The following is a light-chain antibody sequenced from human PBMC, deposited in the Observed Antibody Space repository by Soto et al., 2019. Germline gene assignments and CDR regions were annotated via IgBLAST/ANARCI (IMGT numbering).Light chain of an antibody. CDR1: SSNIGAGYD. CDR2: GNS. J-gene: IGLJ2*01. V-gene: IGLV1-40*01. CDR3: QSYDSSLSSVV. Sequence: QSVLTQPPSVSGAPGPRVTISCTGSSSNIGAGYDVHWYQQLPGTAPKLLSYGNSNRPSGVPDRFSGSKSGTSASLAITGLQAEYEADYYCQSYDSSLSSVVFGGGTKVPVL.